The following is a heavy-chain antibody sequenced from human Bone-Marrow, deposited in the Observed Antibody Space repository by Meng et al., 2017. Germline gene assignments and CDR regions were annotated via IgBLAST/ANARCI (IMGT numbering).Heavy chain of an antibody. D-gene: IGHD3-10*01. CDR2: IIPIFGTA. CDR1: AGTFCSNA. V-gene: IGHV1-69*13. Sequence: SVKVSCKASAGTFCSNANSWVRHDPGQGLEWMGGIIPIFGTANYAQKFQSRITITADESTSTAYMELSSLRSEDTAVYYCATRSNYYCSGSYRDYYYYGMDVWGQGTTVTVSS. CDR3: ATRSNYYCSGSYRDYYYYGMDV. J-gene: IGHJ6*02.